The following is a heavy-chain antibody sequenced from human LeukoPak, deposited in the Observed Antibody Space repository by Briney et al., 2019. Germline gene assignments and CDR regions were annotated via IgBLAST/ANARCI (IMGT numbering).Heavy chain of an antibody. J-gene: IGHJ4*02. V-gene: IGHV3-23*01. Sequence: GGSLRLSCAASGFTFSDYYMSWIRQAPGKGLEWVSTVTGSGGSTYYADSVKGRFTLSRDNSRNTLYLQMNSLRVEDTAVYYCAKMGYNWNDGADYWGQGTLVTVSS. D-gene: IGHD1-20*01. CDR1: GFTFSDYY. CDR2: VTGSGGST. CDR3: AKMGYNWNDGADY.